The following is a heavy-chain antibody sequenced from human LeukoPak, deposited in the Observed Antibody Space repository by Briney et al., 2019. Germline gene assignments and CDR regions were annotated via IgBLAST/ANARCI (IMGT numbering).Heavy chain of an antibody. J-gene: IGHJ3*02. CDR2: INPSGGST. D-gene: IGHD2-15*01. CDR3: ARSLAIGYCSGGSCYYDAFDI. Sequence: ASVKVSCKASGYTFTSYYMHWVRQAPGQGLEWMGIINPSGGSTSYAQKFQGRVTMTRDMSTSTVYMELSSLRSGDTAVYYCARSLAIGYCSGGSCYYDAFDIWGQGTMVTVSS. CDR1: GYTFTSYY. V-gene: IGHV1-46*01.